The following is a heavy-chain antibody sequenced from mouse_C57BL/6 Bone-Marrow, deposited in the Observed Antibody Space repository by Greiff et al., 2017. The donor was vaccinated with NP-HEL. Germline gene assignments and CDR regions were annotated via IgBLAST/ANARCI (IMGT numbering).Heavy chain of an antibody. V-gene: IGHV1-42*01. D-gene: IGHD2-2*01. CDR3: ASLSTMVTTPFAY. J-gene: IGHJ3*01. CDR1: GYSFTGYY. CDR2: INPSTGGT. Sequence: VQLQQSGPELVKPGASVKISCKASGYSFTGYYMNWVKQSPEKSLEWIGEINPSTGGTTYNQKFKAKATLTVDKSSSTAYMQLKSLTSEDSAVYYCASLSTMVTTPFAYWGQGTLVTVSA.